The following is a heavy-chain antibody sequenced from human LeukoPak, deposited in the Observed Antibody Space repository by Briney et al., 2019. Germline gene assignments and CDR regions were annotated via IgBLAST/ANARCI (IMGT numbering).Heavy chain of an antibody. CDR1: GYSFSSHW. D-gene: IGHD6-13*01. Sequence: GESLKISCQTYGYSFSSHWVGWVRQMPGKRLECMGVIYPDDLKIRYNLAFLGQVTISVDKSISTAYLQWYSLKASDTAIYYCARLGSPHPPYYYYHMDVWGKGTTVTVSS. J-gene: IGHJ6*03. V-gene: IGHV5-51*01. CDR2: IYPDDLKI. CDR3: ARLGSPHPPYYYYHMDV.